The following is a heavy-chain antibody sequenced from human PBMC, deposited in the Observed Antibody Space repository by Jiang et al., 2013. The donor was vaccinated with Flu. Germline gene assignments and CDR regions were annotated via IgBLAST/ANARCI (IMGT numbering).Heavy chain of an antibody. J-gene: IGHJ4*02. CDR2: IYHSGST. D-gene: IGHD4-23*01. CDR1: GGSISSSNW. Sequence: GSGLVKPSGTLSLTCAVSGGSISSSNWWSWVRQPPGKGLEWIGEIYHSGSTNYNPSLKSRVTISVDKSKNQFSLKLSSVTAADTAVYYCGAVEKGGLYYFDYWGQGTLVTVSS. V-gene: IGHV4-4*02. CDR3: GAVEKGGLYYFDY.